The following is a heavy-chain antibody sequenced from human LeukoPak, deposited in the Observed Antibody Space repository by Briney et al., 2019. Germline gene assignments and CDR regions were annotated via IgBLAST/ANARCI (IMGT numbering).Heavy chain of an antibody. J-gene: IGHJ4*02. CDR1: GFTVSSNY. CDR3: ARGPRGVEMATISPFDY. V-gene: IGHV3-53*01. D-gene: IGHD5-24*01. CDR2: IYSGGST. Sequence: GGSLRLSCAASGFTVSSNYTSWVRQAPGKGLEWVSVIYSGGSTYYADSVKGRFTISRDNSKNTLYLQMNSLRAEDTAVYYCARGPRGVEMATISPFDYWGQGTLVTVSS.